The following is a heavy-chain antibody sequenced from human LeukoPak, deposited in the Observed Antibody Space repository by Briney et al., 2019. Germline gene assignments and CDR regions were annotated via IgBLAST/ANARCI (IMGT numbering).Heavy chain of an antibody. J-gene: IGHJ6*03. D-gene: IGHD3-9*01. V-gene: IGHV1-18*01. Sequence: ASVKVSCKASGYTFTSYGISWVRQAPGQGLEWMGWISAYNGNTNYVQKLQGRVTMTTDTSTSTAYMELRSLRSDDTAVYYCARDGNPYYDILTDRPYYYMDVWGKGTTVTVSS. CDR2: ISAYNGNT. CDR1: GYTFTSYG. CDR3: ARDGNPYYDILTDRPYYYMDV.